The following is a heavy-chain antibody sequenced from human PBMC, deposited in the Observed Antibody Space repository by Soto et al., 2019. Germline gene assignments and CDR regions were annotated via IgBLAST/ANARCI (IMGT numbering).Heavy chain of an antibody. CDR1: GFSLSTNGVG. D-gene: IGHD3-10*01. J-gene: IGHJ4*02. CDR2: IYWDDDK. Sequence: QITLKESGPTLVKPTQTLTLTCTFSGFSLSTNGVGVGWIRQPPGKALEWLALIYWDDDKRYSPSLKSRLTITKDTSKNQVVLTMTNMDPVETATYYCALQGGGGINWGQGTLVTVSS. CDR3: ALQGGGGIN. V-gene: IGHV2-5*02.